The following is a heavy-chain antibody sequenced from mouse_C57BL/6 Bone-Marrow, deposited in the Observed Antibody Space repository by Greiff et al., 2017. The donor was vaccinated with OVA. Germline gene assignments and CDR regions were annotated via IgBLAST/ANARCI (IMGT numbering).Heavy chain of an antibody. CDR2: LDPETGGT. V-gene: IGHV1-15*01. Sequence: QVQLKESGAELVRPGASVTLSCKASGYTFTDYEMHWVKQTPVHGLEWIGALDPETGGTAYNQKFKGKAILNADKSSSTAYMELLSLTSEDSAVYYCTRGYSNYYAMDYWGQGTSVTVSS. J-gene: IGHJ4*01. CDR1: GYTFTDYE. D-gene: IGHD2-5*01. CDR3: TRGYSNYYAMDY.